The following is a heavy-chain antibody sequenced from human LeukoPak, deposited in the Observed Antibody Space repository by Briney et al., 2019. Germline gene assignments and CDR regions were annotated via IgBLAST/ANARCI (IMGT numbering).Heavy chain of an antibody. Sequence: PGGSLRLSCAASGFTSSSYGMHWVRQAPGKGLEWVAVISYDGSNKYYADSVKGRFTISRDNSKNTLYLQMNSLRAEDTAVYYCAKDFKDSSAYYPGYWGQGTLVTVSS. CDR1: GFTSSSYG. J-gene: IGHJ4*02. D-gene: IGHD3-22*01. CDR3: AKDFKDSSAYYPGY. V-gene: IGHV3-30*18. CDR2: ISYDGSNK.